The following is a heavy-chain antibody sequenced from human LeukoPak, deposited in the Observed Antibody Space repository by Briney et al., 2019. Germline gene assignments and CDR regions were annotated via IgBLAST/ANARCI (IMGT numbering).Heavy chain of an antibody. CDR3: ARAYSGSYNRFDP. CDR1: GFTFNSHS. V-gene: IGHV3-21*01. D-gene: IGHD1-26*01. J-gene: IGHJ5*02. Sequence: PGGSLRLSCAASGFTFNSHSMNWVRLAPGKGLEWVSGISSSSSYLYYADSVKGRFTVSRDNAKNSLYLQMNSLRAEDTAVYYCARAYSGSYNRFDPWGQGTLVTVSS. CDR2: ISSSSSYL.